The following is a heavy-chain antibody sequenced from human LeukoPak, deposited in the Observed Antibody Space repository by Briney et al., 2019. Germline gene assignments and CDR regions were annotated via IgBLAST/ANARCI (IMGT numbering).Heavy chain of an antibody. D-gene: IGHD4-17*01. J-gene: IGHJ4*02. CDR2: INWNGGSI. V-gene: IGHV3-20*04. CDR1: GFTFDNYG. CDR3: ARVGIYGDYGRYFDY. Sequence: GGSLRLSCAASGFTFDNYGMSWVRLAPGKGLEWVSGINWNGGSIGYAHSGKGRFTISRDNAKNSLYLQMNRLRAEDTALYYCARVGIYGDYGRYFDYWGQGTLVTVSS.